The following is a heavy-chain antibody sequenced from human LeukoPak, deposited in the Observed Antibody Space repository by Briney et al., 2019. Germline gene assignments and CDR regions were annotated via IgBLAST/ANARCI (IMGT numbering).Heavy chain of an antibody. D-gene: IGHD3-22*01. CDR2: IYTSGST. V-gene: IGHV4-4*09. J-gene: IGHJ3*02. Sequence: SETLSLTCTVSGGSISSYYWSWIRQPPGKGLEWIGYIYTSGSTNYNPSLRSRVTISVDTSKNQFSLRLSSVTATDTAVYYCARQPTSSDSSGYLAFDIRGQGTMVTVSS. CDR1: GGSISSYY. CDR3: ARQPTSSDSSGYLAFDI.